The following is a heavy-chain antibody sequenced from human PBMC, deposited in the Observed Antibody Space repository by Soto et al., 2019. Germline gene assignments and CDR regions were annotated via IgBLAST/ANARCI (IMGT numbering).Heavy chain of an antibody. D-gene: IGHD2-15*01. J-gene: IGHJ4*02. CDR3: ARVSHCSGGSCYFSVDC. CDR1: GGSISSGDYY. Sequence: QMQLQESGPGLVKPSQTLSLTCTVSGGSISSGDYYWSWIRQPPGKGLEWIGYIYYSGSTYYNQSLKSRVTISVDTSKIQSPLKLSSVTAADTAVYYCARVSHCSGGSCYFSVDCWGQGTLVSVSS. CDR2: IYYSGST. V-gene: IGHV4-30-4*01.